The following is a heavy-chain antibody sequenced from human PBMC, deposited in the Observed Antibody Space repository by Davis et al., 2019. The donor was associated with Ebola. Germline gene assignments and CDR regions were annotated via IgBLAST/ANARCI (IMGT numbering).Heavy chain of an antibody. Sequence: MPSETLSLTCTVSGGSIISSSSYWGWIRQPPRKGLEWIGSIYYSGITYYNPSLKSRVTISVDTSKNQFSLKLRSVTAADMAVYYCARQGWSGYSLRHWLDPWGRGTLVTVSS. CDR1: GGSIISSSSY. CDR3: ARQGWSGYSLRHWLDP. D-gene: IGHD3-3*01. J-gene: IGHJ5*02. CDR2: IYYSGIT. V-gene: IGHV4-39*01.